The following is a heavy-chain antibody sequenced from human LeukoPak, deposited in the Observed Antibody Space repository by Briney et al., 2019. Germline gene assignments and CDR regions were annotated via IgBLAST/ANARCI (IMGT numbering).Heavy chain of an antibody. Sequence: SETLSLTCTVSGGSISSSRSYWGWIRQPPGKGLEWIGSIYYSGNTYYSPSLKSRVTMSVDTSKNQFSLKLTSVTAADTAVYYCARPTTFYYYYMDVWGKGTTVTVSS. CDR1: GGSISSSRSY. V-gene: IGHV4-39*01. D-gene: IGHD4-17*01. CDR2: IYYSGNT. J-gene: IGHJ6*03. CDR3: ARPTTFYYYYMDV.